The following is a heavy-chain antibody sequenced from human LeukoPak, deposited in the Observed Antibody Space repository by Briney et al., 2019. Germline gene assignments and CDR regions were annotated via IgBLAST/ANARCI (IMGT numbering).Heavy chain of an antibody. D-gene: IGHD1-26*01. Sequence: ASVEVSCKASGYTFTSYDINWVRQATGQGLEWMGWMNPNSGNTGYAQKFQGRVTMTGNTSISTAYMELSSLRSEDTAVYYCARGSKTRWARVYYYYMNVWGKGTTVTVSS. CDR3: ARGSKTRWARVYYYYMNV. J-gene: IGHJ6*03. CDR2: MNPNSGNT. V-gene: IGHV1-8*01. CDR1: GYTFTSYD.